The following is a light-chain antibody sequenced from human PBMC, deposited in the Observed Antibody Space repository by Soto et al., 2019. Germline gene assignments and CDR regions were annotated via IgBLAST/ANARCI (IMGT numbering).Light chain of an antibody. CDR2: GAS. Sequence: EIVMTQSPATLSVSPGERATLSCMASQSVSSNLAWYQQKPGQAPRLLIYGASTRATGIPARFSGSGSGTEFTLTISSLQSEDFVVYYCHQYNHWPGTFGQGTKVDIK. J-gene: IGKJ1*01. V-gene: IGKV3-15*01. CDR1: QSVSSN. CDR3: HQYNHWPGT.